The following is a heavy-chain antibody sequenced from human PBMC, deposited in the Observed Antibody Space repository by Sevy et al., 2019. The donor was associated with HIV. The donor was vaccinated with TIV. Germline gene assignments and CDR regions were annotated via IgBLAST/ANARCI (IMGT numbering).Heavy chain of an antibody. CDR1: GGSISSYY. CDR2: IYTSGST. D-gene: IGHD3-10*01. J-gene: IGHJ6*02. CDR3: ARELCFGELSQKTYYYYYGMDV. Sequence: SETLSLTCTVSGGSISSYYWSWIRQPAGKGLEWIGRIYTSGSTNYNPSLKSRVTMSVDTSKNQFSLKLSSVTAADTAVYYCARELCFGELSQKTYYYYYGMDVWGQGTTVTVSS. V-gene: IGHV4-4*07.